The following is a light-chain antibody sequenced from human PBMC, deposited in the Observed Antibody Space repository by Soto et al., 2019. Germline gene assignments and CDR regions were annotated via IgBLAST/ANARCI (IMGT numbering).Light chain of an antibody. V-gene: IGKV3-15*01. Sequence: VMTQSPATLSVSPGERATLSCRASQSVSSNLAWYQQKPGQAPRLLIYGASTRATGIPARFSGSGSGTEFTLTISSLQSEDFAVYFCQQYNNWPPWTFGQGTKVDIK. CDR3: QQYNNWPPWT. CDR1: QSVSSN. J-gene: IGKJ1*01. CDR2: GAS.